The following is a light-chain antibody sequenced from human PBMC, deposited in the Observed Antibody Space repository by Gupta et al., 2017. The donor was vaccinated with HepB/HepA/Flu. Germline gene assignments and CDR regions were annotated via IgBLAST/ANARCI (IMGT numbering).Light chain of an antibody. J-gene: IGLJ2*01. CDR3: SSYTSSDTLV. CDR1: SSDVGTYNF. Sequence: QSALTQPASVSGSPGQSITISCAGTSSDVGTYNFVSWYQQHPGKAPKLIIYDVSNRPSGVSNRFSGSKSGNTASLTISGLQAEDEADYYCSSYTSSDTLVFGGGTKLTVL. V-gene: IGLV2-14*01. CDR2: DVS.